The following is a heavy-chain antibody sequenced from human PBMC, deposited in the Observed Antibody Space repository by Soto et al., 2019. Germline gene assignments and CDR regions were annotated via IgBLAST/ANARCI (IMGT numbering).Heavy chain of an antibody. CDR3: ASHSNIAVAANYYYYAMDV. D-gene: IGHD6-19*01. V-gene: IGHV1-69*02. CDR2: IIPILGIA. J-gene: IGHJ6*02. Sequence: QVQLVQSGAEVKRPGSSVKVSCKASGGTFSSYTISWVRQAPGQGLEWMGRIIPILGIANYAQKFQGRVPITADKXXSXAXXELSSLRSEDTAVYYCASHSNIAVAANYYYYAMDVWGQGTTVTVSS. CDR1: GGTFSSYT.